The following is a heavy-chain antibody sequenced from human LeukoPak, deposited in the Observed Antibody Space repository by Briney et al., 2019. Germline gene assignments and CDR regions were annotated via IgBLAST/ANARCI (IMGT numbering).Heavy chain of an antibody. CDR1: GYSISSGYY. J-gene: IGHJ4*02. CDR3: ARDPSWFGESPRYYFDY. V-gene: IGHV4-38-2*02. D-gene: IGHD3-10*01. Sequence: SETLSLTCTVSGYSISSGYYWGWIRQPPGKGLEWIGSIYHSGSTYYNPSLKSRVTISVDTSKNQFSLKLGSVTAADTAVYYCARDPSWFGESPRYYFDYWGQGTLVTASS. CDR2: IYHSGST.